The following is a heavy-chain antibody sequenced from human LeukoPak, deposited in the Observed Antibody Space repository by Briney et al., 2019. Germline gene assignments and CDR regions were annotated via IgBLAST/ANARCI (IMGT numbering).Heavy chain of an antibody. Sequence: GASVKVSCKASGGTFSSYAISWVRQAPGQGLEWMGGIIPIFGTANYAQKFQGRVTITADESTSTAYMELSSLRSEDTAVYYCARARYDSSGYYVGPLDYWGQGTLVTVSS. J-gene: IGHJ4*02. CDR2: IIPIFGTA. CDR1: GGTFSSYA. CDR3: ARARYDSSGYYVGPLDY. D-gene: IGHD3-22*01. V-gene: IGHV1-69*13.